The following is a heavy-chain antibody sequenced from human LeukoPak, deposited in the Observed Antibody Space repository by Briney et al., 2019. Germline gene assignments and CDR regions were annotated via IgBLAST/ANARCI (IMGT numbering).Heavy chain of an antibody. CDR2: IYYSGST. D-gene: IGHD3-10*01. Sequence: SETLSLTCTVSGGSISSYYWSWIRQPPGTGLEWIASIYYSGSTNYNPPLKSRVTISVDTSKNQFSLKLTSVTAADTAVYYCARSAHDTSGSYYTPQPFDYWGRGTLVTVSS. J-gene: IGHJ4*02. CDR3: ARSAHDTSGSYYTPQPFDY. CDR1: GGSISSYY. V-gene: IGHV4-59*01.